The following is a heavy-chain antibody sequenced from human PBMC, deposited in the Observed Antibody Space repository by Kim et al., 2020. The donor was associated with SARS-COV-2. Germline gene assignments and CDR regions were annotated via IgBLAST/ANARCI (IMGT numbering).Heavy chain of an antibody. CDR1: GFNFNNAW. Sequence: GGSLRLSCEGSGFNFNNAWMTWVRQPPGQGLEWVARVKVKIKNGKTEYAATGKVRFAISNAESRNTLFLKMDSLKNTATAVYDCTTEGETFGEDDGRGY. CDR2: VKVKIKNGKT. V-gene: IGHV3-15*01. D-gene: IGHD3-10*01. J-gene: IGHJ2*01. CDR3: TTEGETFGEDDGRGY.